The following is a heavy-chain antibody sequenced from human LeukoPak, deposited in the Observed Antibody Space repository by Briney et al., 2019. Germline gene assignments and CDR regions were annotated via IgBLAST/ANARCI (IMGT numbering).Heavy chain of an antibody. CDR1: GYSFSSYA. V-gene: IGHV3-48*04. J-gene: IGHJ4*02. CDR3: TRLRPVYSGSQGDY. CDR2: IGSRGFTV. D-gene: IGHD1-26*01. Sequence: GGSLRLSCAASGYSFSSYAMSWVRQAPGGGLEGLSYIGSRGFTVYYVDSVKGRFAVSRDNAKNSMSLQTNSLRAEDTAVYYCTRLRPVYSGSQGDYWGQGTLVTVSS.